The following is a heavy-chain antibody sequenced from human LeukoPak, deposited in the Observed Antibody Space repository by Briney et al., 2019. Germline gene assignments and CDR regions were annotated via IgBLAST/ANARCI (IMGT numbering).Heavy chain of an antibody. V-gene: IGHV3-53*01. CDR2: IYSGGST. CDR1: GFTVSSNY. CDR3: ARLGYDSSGYYYVYWFDP. J-gene: IGHJ5*02. Sequence: GGSLRLSCAASGFTVSSNYMSWVRQAPGKGLEWVSVIYSGGSTYYADSVKGRFTISRDNSKNTLYLQMNSLRAEDTAVYYCARLGYDSSGYYYVYWFDPWGQGTLVTVS. D-gene: IGHD3-22*01.